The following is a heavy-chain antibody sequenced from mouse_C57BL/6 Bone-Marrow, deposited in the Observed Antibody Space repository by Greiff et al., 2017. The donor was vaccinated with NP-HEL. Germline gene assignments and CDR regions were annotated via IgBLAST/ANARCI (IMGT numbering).Heavy chain of an antibody. D-gene: IGHD1-1*01. CDR3: ARRTSGRRYSAY. CDR2: IHPNSGST. CDR1: GYTFTSYW. V-gene: IGHV1-64*01. J-gene: IGHJ3*01. Sequence: VQLQQSGAELVKPGASVKLSCKASGYTFTSYWMHWVKQRPGQGLEWIGMIHPNSGSTNYNEKFKSKATLTVDKSSSTAYMQLSSLTSEDSAVYYCARRTSGRRYSAYWGQGTLVTVSA.